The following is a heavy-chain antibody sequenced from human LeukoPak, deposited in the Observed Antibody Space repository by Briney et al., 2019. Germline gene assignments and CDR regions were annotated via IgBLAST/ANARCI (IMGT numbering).Heavy chain of an antibody. CDR3: AREVGAPANWFDP. J-gene: IGHJ5*02. Sequence: ASVKVSCKASGYTFTGHYIHWVRQAPGQGLEWMGWINPKNAATNYGQRFQGRVTMTRDTSTGTVYMELNTLRSDDTAVYYCAREVGAPANWFDPWGQGTLVSVSS. CDR1: GYTFTGHY. D-gene: IGHD1-26*01. V-gene: IGHV1-2*02. CDR2: INPKNAAT.